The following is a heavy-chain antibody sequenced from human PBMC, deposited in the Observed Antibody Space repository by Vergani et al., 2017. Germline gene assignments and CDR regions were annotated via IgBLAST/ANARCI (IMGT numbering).Heavy chain of an antibody. Sequence: QVQLQESGPGLVKPSETLSLTCTVSGGSISSYYWSWIRQPPGKGLEWSGYIYYSGSTNYNPSLKSRVTISVDTSKNQFSLKLSSVTAADTAVYYCARSRLLRYYYMDVWGKGTTVTVSS. CDR3: ARSRLLRYYYMDV. V-gene: IGHV4-59*01. D-gene: IGHD2-21*02. J-gene: IGHJ6*03. CDR1: GGSISSYY. CDR2: IYYSGST.